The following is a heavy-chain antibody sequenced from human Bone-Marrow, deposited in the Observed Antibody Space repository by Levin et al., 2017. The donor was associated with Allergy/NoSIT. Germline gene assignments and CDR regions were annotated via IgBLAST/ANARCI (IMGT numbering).Heavy chain of an antibody. CDR1: FSDYY. CDR3: AREPYYLYYMDV. V-gene: IGHV1-2*06. Sequence: GGSLRLSCKASFSDYYIHWVRQAPGQGLQWMGRINPHNGDTIYAREFEGRVSMTRDTSISTVYMDLNRLTSDDTAVFYCAREPYYLYYMDVWGEGTTVTVSS. J-gene: IGHJ6*03. CDR2: INPHNGDT.